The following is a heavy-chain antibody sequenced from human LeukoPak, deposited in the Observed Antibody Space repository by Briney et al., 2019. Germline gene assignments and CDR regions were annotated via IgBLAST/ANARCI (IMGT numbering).Heavy chain of an antibody. CDR3: ARTPTYYDILTDYPYYFDY. Sequence: GGSLRLSCAASGFTFSDYYMSWIRQAPGKGLEWVSWISGSSSKTSYADSVRGRFTISRDNAKNSLYLHMNSLRAEDTAVYYCARTPTYYDILTDYPYYFDYWGQGTLVTVSS. CDR1: GFTFSDYY. V-gene: IGHV3-11*06. D-gene: IGHD3-9*01. J-gene: IGHJ4*02. CDR2: ISGSSSKT.